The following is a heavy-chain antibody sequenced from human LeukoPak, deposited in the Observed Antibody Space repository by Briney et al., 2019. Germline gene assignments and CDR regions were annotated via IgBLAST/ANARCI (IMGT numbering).Heavy chain of an antibody. CDR1: GFTFSGPA. V-gene: IGHV3-73*01. D-gene: IGHD3-3*01. CDR2: IRGKANSYAT. CDR3: TRPGDFWSGYDTYYYYGMDV. J-gene: IGHJ6*02. Sequence: PGGSLRLSCAASGFTFSGPAMHWVRQASGKGLEWVGRIRGKANSYATAYAASVKGRFTISRDDSKNTAYLQMNSLKTEDTGVYYCTRPGDFWSGYDTYYYYGMDVWGQGTTVTVSS.